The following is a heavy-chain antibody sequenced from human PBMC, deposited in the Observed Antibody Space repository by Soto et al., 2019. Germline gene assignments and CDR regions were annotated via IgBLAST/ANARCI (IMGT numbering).Heavy chain of an antibody. CDR1: GGTFSSYA. D-gene: IGHD6-6*01. Sequence: QVQLVQSGAEVKKPGSSVKVSCKASGGTFSSYAISWVRQAPGQGLEWMGGIIPIFGTANYAQKFQGRVTITADESTSTAYMELSSLRSEDTAAYYCAREGIAARPEYYYGMDVWGQGTTVTVSS. CDR3: AREGIAARPEYYYGMDV. CDR2: IIPIFGTA. V-gene: IGHV1-69*01. J-gene: IGHJ6*02.